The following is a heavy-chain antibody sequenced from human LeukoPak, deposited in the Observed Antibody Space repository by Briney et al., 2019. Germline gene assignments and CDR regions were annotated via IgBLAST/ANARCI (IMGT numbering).Heavy chain of an antibody. V-gene: IGHV1-2*06. D-gene: IGHD2-15*01. CDR2: INPNSGGT. Sequence: ASVKVSCKASGYTFTGYYMHWVQQAPGQGLEWMGRINPNSGGTNYAQKFQGRVTMTRDTSISTAYMELSRLRSDDTAVYYCARVGTWCSGGSCYWWFDPWGQGTLVTVSS. J-gene: IGHJ5*02. CDR3: ARVGTWCSGGSCYWWFDP. CDR1: GYTFTGYY.